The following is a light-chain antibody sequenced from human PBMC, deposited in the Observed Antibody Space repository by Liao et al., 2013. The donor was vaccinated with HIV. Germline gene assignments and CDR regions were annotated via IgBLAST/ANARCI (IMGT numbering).Light chain of an antibody. CDR3: QVWDSSSAHRYV. V-gene: IGLV3-21*04. J-gene: IGLJ1*01. CDR2: YDS. Sequence: SYELTQPPSVSVAPGKTARITCGGNNIGNKNVHWYQQKPGQAPVLVIYYDSDRPSGIPERFSGSNSGNTATLTISRVEAGDEADYYCQVWDSSSAHRYVFGTGTKVTVL. CDR1: NIGNKN.